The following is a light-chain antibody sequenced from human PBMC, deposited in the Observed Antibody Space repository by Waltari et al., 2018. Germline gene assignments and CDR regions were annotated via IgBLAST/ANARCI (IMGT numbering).Light chain of an antibody. CDR2: GAS. J-gene: IGKJ1*01. CDR3: QKYDRLPAT. CDR1: QSVSRF. V-gene: IGKV3-20*01. Sequence: IVLTQSPGTLPLSPGERGTLSCRASQSVSRFLAWYQQKPGQAPRLLIYGASTRATGIPDRFSGSGSGTDFSLTISRLEPEDFAVYYCQKYDRLPATFGQGTKVEIK.